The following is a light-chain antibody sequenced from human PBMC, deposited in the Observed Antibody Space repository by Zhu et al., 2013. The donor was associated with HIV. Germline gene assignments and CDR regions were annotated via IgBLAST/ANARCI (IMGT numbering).Light chain of an antibody. CDR3: SSYTRDSTLL. Sequence: QSALTQPASVSGSLGQSITISCTGTSSDIGGYNYVSWYQQHPGKAPKVLIYDVNIRPSGLSNRLSGSKSGNTASLTISGLQAEDESDYYCSSYTRDSTLLFGGGTKLTVL. CDR2: DVN. CDR1: SSDIGGYNY. V-gene: IGLV2-14*03. J-gene: IGLJ2*01.